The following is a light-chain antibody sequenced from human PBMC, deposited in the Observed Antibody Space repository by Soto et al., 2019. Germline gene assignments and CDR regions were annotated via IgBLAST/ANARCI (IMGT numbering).Light chain of an antibody. CDR3: QQYRTWPSGS. V-gene: IGKV3-15*01. CDR1: QSVASH. J-gene: IGKJ2*03. CDR2: TAS. Sequence: EIVMTQSPATLSVSPGERATLSCWASQSVASHLAWYQQKPGQAPRLLIYTASTRATGIPARFSGSGSGTEFTLTISSLQSEDFAVYYCQQYRTWPSGSFGQGTKLEIK.